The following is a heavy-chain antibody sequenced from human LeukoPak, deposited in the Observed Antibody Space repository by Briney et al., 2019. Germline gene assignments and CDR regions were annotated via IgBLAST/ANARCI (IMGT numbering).Heavy chain of an antibody. D-gene: IGHD3-22*01. Sequence: GASVKVSCKASGGTFSSYAISWVRQAPGQGLEWMGRIIPILGIANYAQKFQGRVTITADKSTSTAYMELSSLRSEDTAVYYCARDYDSSGYPNYWGQGTLVSVCS. V-gene: IGHV1-69*04. CDR1: GGTFSSYA. CDR3: ARDYDSSGYPNY. CDR2: IIPILGIA. J-gene: IGHJ4*02.